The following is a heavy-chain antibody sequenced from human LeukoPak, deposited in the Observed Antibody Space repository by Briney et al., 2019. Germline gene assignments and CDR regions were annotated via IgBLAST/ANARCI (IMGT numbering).Heavy chain of an antibody. CDR3: ARDPDYDILTGFDY. CDR1: GGSISSYY. D-gene: IGHD3-9*01. J-gene: IGHJ4*02. Sequence: SETLSLTCTVSGGSISSYYWSWIRQPAGKGLEWIGRIYTSGSTNYNPSLESRVTMSVDTSKNQFSLKLSSVTAADTAVYYCARDPDYDILTGFDYWGQGTLVTVSS. V-gene: IGHV4-4*07. CDR2: IYTSGST.